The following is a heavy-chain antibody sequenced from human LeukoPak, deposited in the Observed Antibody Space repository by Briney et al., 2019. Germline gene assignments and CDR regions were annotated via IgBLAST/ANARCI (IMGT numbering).Heavy chain of an antibody. CDR1: GGTISSYY. J-gene: IGHJ4*02. D-gene: IGHD5-18*01. CDR2: IYYSGST. CDR3: AREMDTAMGY. V-gene: IGHV4-59*01. Sequence: SATLSLTCTVSGGTISSYYWSWIRQPPGQGLEWIGFIYYSGSTNYNPSLKSRGTISVDTSKNQYFLKLRSVTAADTAVYYCAREMDTAMGYWGQGTLVTVSS.